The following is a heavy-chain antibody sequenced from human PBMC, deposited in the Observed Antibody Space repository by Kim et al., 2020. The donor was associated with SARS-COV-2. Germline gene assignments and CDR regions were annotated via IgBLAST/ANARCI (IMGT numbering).Heavy chain of an antibody. Sequence: KSRVTISVDTSKNQFSLKLSSVTAADTAVYYCARLLVSVHYYYYYYMDVWGKGTTVTVSS. D-gene: IGHD3-9*01. V-gene: IGHV4-34*01. CDR3: ARLLVSVHYYYYYYMDV. J-gene: IGHJ6*03.